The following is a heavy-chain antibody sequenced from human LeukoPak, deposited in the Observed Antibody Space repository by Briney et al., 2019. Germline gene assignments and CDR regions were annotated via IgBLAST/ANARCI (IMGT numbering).Heavy chain of an antibody. CDR1: GFNFNNYA. Sequence: GGSLRLSCAASGFNFNNYAMSWVRQAPGKGLEWVSTLSGTGGSTYYADSVRGRFTISRDNSKNTLYLQMDSLRAEDTAVYYCAKARSGYYNDYYFDSWGQGTLVTVSS. J-gene: IGHJ4*02. CDR3: AKARSGYYNDYYFDS. CDR2: LSGTGGST. D-gene: IGHD3-3*01. V-gene: IGHV3-23*01.